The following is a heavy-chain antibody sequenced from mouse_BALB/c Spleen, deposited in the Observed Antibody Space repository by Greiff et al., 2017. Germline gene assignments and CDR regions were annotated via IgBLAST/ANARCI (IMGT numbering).Heavy chain of an antibody. V-gene: IGHV1-14*01. CDR2: INPYNDGT. Sequence: EVQLQQSGPELVKPGASVKMSCKASGYTFTSYVMHWVKQKPGQGLEWIGYINPYNDGTKYNEKFKGKATLTSDKSSSTAYMELSSLTSEDSAVYYCAREAARAKDYAMDYWGQGTSATVSS. D-gene: IGHD3-1*01. CDR3: AREAARAKDYAMDY. CDR1: GYTFTSYV. J-gene: IGHJ4*01.